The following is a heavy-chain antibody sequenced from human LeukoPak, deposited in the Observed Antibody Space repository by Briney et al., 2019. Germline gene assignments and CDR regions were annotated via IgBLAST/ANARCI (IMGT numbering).Heavy chain of an antibody. V-gene: IGHV3-23*01. CDR1: GFTFSDSY. Sequence: GGSLRLSCAASGFTFSDSYMTWIRQAPGKGLEWVSTISGSGDNTYYADSVKGRFTISRDNSKNTLYLQMNSLRAEDTAVYYCAKVTYGSGTYGAFDYWGQGTLVTVSS. J-gene: IGHJ4*02. CDR3: AKVTYGSGTYGAFDY. D-gene: IGHD3-10*01. CDR2: ISGSGDNT.